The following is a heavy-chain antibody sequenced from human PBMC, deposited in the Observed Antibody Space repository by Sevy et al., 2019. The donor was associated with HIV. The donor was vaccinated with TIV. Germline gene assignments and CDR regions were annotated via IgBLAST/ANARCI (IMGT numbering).Heavy chain of an antibody. V-gene: IGHV3-7*03. CDR2: IKRDGSEK. D-gene: IGHD3-22*01. CDR3: ARDYNSATCLWGLDV. Sequence: GGSLRLSCVASGFTFSNYWMSWVRQAPGKVLEWVANIKRDGSEKYYVASVKGRFTISRDNDKTSLYLQMNSLRDEDTAVYYCARDYNSATCLWGLDVWGPGTTVTVSS. J-gene: IGHJ6*02. CDR1: GFTFSNYW.